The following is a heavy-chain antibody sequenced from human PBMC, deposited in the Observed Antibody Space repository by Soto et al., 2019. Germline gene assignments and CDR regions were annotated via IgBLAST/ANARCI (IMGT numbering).Heavy chain of an antibody. CDR2: ISGSGGST. CDR1: GFTFSSYT. CDR3: AADYYDSSGYYPFDAFDI. V-gene: IGHV3-23*01. J-gene: IGHJ3*02. Sequence: LRLSCAASGFTFSSYTMIWVRQAPGKGLEWVSAISGSGGSTYYADSVKGRFTISRDNSKNTLYLQMNSLRAEDTAVYYCAADYYDSSGYYPFDAFDIWGQGTMVTVSS. D-gene: IGHD3-22*01.